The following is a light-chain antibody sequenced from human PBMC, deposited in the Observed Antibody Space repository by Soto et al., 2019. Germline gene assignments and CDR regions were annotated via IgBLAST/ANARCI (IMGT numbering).Light chain of an antibody. V-gene: IGLV2-11*01. CDR2: DVS. J-gene: IGLJ3*02. Sequence: QSALTQPRSVSASPGQSVTISCTGTSSDVGSYKSVSWYQQFPGKAPKLIMYDVSKRPSGVPYRFSGSKSVNTASLTISGLQADDESDYYCCLYAGSDSWVFGGGTKLTVL. CDR1: SSDVGSYKS. CDR3: CLYAGSDSWV.